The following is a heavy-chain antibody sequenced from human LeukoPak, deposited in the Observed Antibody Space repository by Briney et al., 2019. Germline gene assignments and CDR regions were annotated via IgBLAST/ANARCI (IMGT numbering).Heavy chain of an antibody. D-gene: IGHD3-10*01. CDR2: ISSSSSYI. CDR3: ARLIRSITMVRGVSYYYYMDV. V-gene: IGHV3-21*01. J-gene: IGHJ6*03. Sequence: GGSLRLSCAASGITFSSYSMNWVRQAPGKGLEWVSSISSSSSYIYYADSVKGRFTISRDNAKNSLYLQMNSLRAEDTAVYYCARLIRSITMVRGVSYYYYMDVWGKGTTVTVSS. CDR1: GITFSSYS.